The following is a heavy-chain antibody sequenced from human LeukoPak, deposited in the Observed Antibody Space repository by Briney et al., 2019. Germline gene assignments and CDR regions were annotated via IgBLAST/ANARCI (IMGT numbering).Heavy chain of an antibody. J-gene: IGHJ4*02. CDR3: ARGPTRYYFDY. V-gene: IGHV4-59*01. Sequence: SETLSLTCTVSGASMSSYYWSWIRQPPGKGLEWIGYIYSSGSTNYNPSLKSRVTISVDTSKNQFSLKLSSMTAADTAVYYCARGPTRYYFDYWGQGTLVTVSS. CDR1: GASMSSYY. CDR2: IYSSGST.